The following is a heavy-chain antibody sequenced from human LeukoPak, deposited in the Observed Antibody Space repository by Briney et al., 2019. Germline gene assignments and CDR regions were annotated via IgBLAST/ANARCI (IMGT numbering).Heavy chain of an antibody. CDR3: AKGNGYSYGRYYFDY. V-gene: IGHV3-23*01. D-gene: IGHD5-18*01. CDR2: ITANGGNT. CDR1: GFTFSSYA. Sequence: GGSLRLSCAASGFTFSSYAMGWVRQAPGKGLEWVTAITANGGNTYYADSVKGRFTISRDNSKNTLYLQVNSLRAEDTAVYYCAKGNGYSYGRYYFDYWGQGTLVTVSS. J-gene: IGHJ4*02.